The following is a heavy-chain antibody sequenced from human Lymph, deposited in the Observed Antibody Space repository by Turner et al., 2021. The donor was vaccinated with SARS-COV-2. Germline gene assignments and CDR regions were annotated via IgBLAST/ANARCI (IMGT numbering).Heavy chain of an antibody. CDR1: GYTFTSYD. J-gene: IGHJ5*02. CDR3: AKGDGYPPHGLLDP. Sequence: QVQLVQSGAEVTKPGASVKVSCKASGYTFTSYDINWVRQATGQGLEWMGWMNPNSGYTGYAQKFQGRVTMTRNTSIITAYMELNSLTSDDTAVYYCAKGDGYPPHGLLDPWGQGTLVTVSS. D-gene: IGHD6-25*01. CDR2: MNPNSGYT. V-gene: IGHV1-8*01.